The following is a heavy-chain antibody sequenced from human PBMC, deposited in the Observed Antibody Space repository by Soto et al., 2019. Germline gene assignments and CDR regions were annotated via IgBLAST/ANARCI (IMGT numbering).Heavy chain of an antibody. CDR3: GRHLFSDV. J-gene: IGHJ6*04. V-gene: IGHV4-59*08. CDR1: GDSISNYY. CDR2: FSYTGTT. Sequence: SETLSLTCSVSGDSISNYYLNWIRQPPGKGLEWIGYFSYTGTTNYNPSLKSRVTISADTSKNQFFLKLSSVTAADTAVYYRGRHLFSDVRGKGTTVTVSS. D-gene: IGHD2-21*01.